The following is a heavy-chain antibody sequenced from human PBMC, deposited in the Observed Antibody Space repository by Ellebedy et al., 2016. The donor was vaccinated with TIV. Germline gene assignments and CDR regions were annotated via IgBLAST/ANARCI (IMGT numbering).Heavy chain of an antibody. CDR2: ISISNNI. D-gene: IGHD2-21*02. CDR1: GFTFNSCS. Sequence: GESLKISCAASGFTFNSCSMNWVRQSPGKGLEWVSYISISNNIYYADAVKGRFTISRDNAKNSLYLQMNSLRDEDTAVYYCARDGAAYCGGDCTSPFDYWGQGTLVTVSS. CDR3: ARDGAAYCGGDCTSPFDY. V-gene: IGHV3-48*02. J-gene: IGHJ4*02.